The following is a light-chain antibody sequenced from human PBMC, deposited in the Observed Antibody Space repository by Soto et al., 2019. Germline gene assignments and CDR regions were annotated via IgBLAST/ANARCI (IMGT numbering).Light chain of an antibody. Sequence: DIQVTQSPSAMSASVGDRVIITFRASQGIKNYLAWFQQKPGRVPKRLIYAASNLQSGVPSRFSGNASGTEFTLTISSLQPEDFATYYCLRHNTYPIAFGQGTRLEIK. CDR3: LRHNTYPIA. CDR2: AAS. J-gene: IGKJ5*01. V-gene: IGKV1-17*03. CDR1: QGIKNY.